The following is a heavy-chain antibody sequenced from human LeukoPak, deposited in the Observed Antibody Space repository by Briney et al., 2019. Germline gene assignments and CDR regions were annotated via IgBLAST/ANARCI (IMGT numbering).Heavy chain of an antibody. CDR2: INGDGRNI. D-gene: IGHD1-20*01. CDR1: GFTFSSYW. Sequence: SGGSLRLSCVASGFTFSSYWMHWVRQAPRKGLVWVSRINGDGRNINYADSVRGRFTISRDDSKNTLYLQMNSLRPEDTAIYYCARDGLTGRTDGTLDHWGQGTLVTVSS. J-gene: IGHJ4*02. V-gene: IGHV3-74*01. CDR3: ARDGLTGRTDGTLDH.